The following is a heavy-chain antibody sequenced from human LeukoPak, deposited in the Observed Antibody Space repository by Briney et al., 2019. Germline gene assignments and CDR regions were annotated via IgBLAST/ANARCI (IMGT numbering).Heavy chain of an antibody. J-gene: IGHJ4*02. V-gene: IGHV3-11*03. Sequence: GGSLRLSCAASGFTFSSAWMSWIRQAPGQGLEWVSYISSSGSHTNYADSVKGRFTISRDNAKNSLYLQMNSLRAEDTAVYYCARSRGAGPGAYFDYWGQGTLVTVSS. CDR2: ISSSGSHT. CDR3: ARSRGAGPGAYFDY. D-gene: IGHD6-19*01. CDR1: GFTFSSAW.